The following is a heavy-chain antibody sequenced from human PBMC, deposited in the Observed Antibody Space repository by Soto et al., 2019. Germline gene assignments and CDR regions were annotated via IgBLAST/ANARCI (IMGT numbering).Heavy chain of an antibody. CDR2: ISSSSSTI. Sequence: XXSLRLSFAASGFTFSSYSMHWVLQAPGKGLEWVSYISSSSSTIYYADSVKGRFTISRDNAKNSLYLQMNSLRAEDTAVYYCARDLYYGSLYGMDVWGQGTTVTVSS. CDR3: ARDLYYGSLYGMDV. CDR1: GFTFSSYS. D-gene: IGHD3-10*01. J-gene: IGHJ6*02. V-gene: IGHV3-48*01.